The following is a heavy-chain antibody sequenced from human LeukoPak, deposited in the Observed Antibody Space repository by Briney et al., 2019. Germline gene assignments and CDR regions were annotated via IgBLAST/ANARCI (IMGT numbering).Heavy chain of an antibody. J-gene: IGHJ4*02. CDR2: IKQDGSEK. D-gene: IGHD3-22*01. CDR3: AREGDSSGYYPLYFDY. V-gene: IGHV3-7*01. Sequence: GGSLRLSCAASGFTFSSYWMSWVRQAPGKGLEWVAHIKQDGSEKYYVDSVKGRFTISRDNSKNTLYLQMNSLRAEDTAVYYCAREGDSSGYYPLYFDYWGQGTLVTVSS. CDR1: GFTFSSYW.